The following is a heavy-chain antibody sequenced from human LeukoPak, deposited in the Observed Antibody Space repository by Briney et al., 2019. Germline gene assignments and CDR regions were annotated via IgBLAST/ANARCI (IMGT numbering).Heavy chain of an antibody. CDR2: IYYSGST. J-gene: IGHJ4*02. CDR3: ARSPYGSGSYGFDY. Sequence: SETLSLTCTVSGGSVSNYYWSWLRQPPGKGLEWIGYIYYSGSTSFNPSLKSRVTISVDTSKNQFSLKLTSVSAADTAVYYCARSPYGSGSYGFDYWGQGTLVTVSS. D-gene: IGHD3-10*01. V-gene: IGHV4-59*02. CDR1: GGSVSNYY.